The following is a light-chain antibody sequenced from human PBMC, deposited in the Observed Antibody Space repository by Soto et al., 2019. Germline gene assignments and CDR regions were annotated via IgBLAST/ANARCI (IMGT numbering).Light chain of an antibody. CDR3: QQYNNWPLT. CDR1: QRVSND. J-gene: IGKJ4*01. CDR2: GAS. V-gene: IGKV3-15*01. Sequence: MLMAQSPATQSVYPGERATLSCRASQRVSNDFAWYQQKPDQAPRLLIYGASTRATGVPARFSGSGSGTEFTLTISSLQSEDFALYYCQQYNNWPLTFGGGTKVDIK.